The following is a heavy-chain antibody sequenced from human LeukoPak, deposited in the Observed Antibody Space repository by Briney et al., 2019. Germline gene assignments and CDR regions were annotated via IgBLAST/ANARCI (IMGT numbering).Heavy chain of an antibody. V-gene: IGHV3-23*01. CDR2: ISDSGGST. CDR3: ARGSTNSWYIPFDY. CDR1: GFTFSSHA. J-gene: IGHJ4*02. Sequence: GGSLRLSCAAPGFTFSSHAMHWVRQAPGKGLEWVSVISDSGGSTYHADSVKGRFTISRDNFKNTLYLQMNSLRVEDTAVYYCARGSTNSWYIPFDYWGQGTLVTVSS. D-gene: IGHD6-13*01.